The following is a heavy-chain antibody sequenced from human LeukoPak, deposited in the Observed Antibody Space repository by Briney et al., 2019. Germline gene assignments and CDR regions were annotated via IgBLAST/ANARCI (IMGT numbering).Heavy chain of an antibody. CDR3: ARRDNSKVFDY. V-gene: IGHV4-59*08. Sequence: SETLSLTCTVSGGSISSYYWSWIRQPPGKGLEWIGYIYYSGSTNYNPSLKSRVTISVDTSKNQFSLKLTSVTAADTAVYYCARRDNSKVFDYWGQGTLVTVSS. CDR2: IYYSGST. J-gene: IGHJ4*02. CDR1: GGSISSYY. D-gene: IGHD2/OR15-2a*01.